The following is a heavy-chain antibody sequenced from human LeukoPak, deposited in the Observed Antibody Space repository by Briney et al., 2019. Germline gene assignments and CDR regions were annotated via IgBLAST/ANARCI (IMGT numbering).Heavy chain of an antibody. CDR1: GGSISSYY. D-gene: IGHD3-10*01. V-gene: IGHV4-59*01. CDR2: IYYSGST. J-gene: IGHJ4*02. Sequence: SETLSLTCTVSGGSISSYYWSWIRQPRGKGLEWIGYIYYSGSTNYNPSLKSRVTISIDTSKNQFSLKLTSVTAADTAVYYCARGPYNSGSYFFDYWGQGTLVTVSS. CDR3: ARGPYNSGSYFFDY.